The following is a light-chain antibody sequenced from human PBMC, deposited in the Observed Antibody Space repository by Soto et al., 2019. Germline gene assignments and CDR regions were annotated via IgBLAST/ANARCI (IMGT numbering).Light chain of an antibody. CDR2: KAS. V-gene: IGKV1-5*03. J-gene: IGKJ1*01. Sequence: DIQMPQSPSTLSGSVGERVTITCRASQTISSWLAWYQQKPGKAPKLLIYKASTLKSGVTSPFSGSGSGTEFTLTISSLQPDDVATYDCQHYNSYSEAFGQGTKVERK. CDR1: QTISSW. CDR3: QHYNSYSEA.